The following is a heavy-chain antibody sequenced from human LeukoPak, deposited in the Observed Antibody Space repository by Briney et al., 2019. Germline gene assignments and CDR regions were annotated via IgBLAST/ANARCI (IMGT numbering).Heavy chain of an antibody. Sequence: ASVKVSCKASGYTFISYYIHWVRQAPGQGLEWMGWINTNTGNPTYAQGFTGRFVFSLDTSVSTAYLQISSLKAEDTAVYYCATSYYVYGSSWYYFDSWGQGTLVTVSS. J-gene: IGHJ4*02. CDR3: ATSYYVYGSSWYYFDS. V-gene: IGHV7-4-1*02. CDR2: INTNTGNP. D-gene: IGHD6-13*01. CDR1: GYTFISYY.